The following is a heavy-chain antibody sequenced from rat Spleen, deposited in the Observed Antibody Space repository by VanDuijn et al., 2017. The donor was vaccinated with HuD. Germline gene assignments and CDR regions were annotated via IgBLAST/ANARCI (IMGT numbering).Heavy chain of an antibody. D-gene: IGHD1-12*02. J-gene: IGHJ2*01. CDR1: GFSLTNYG. CDR3: ARNDKYYYDGSYYYVHFDY. CDR2: IWSGGST. Sequence: QVQLKESGPGLVQPSQTLSLTCTVSGFSLTNYGINWVRQPPGKGLEWIGAIWSGGSTDYNSALKSRLSISRDTSKSQVLLKMNSLQTEDTAMYFCARNDKYYYDGSYYYVHFDYWGQGVMVTVSS. V-gene: IGHV2-16*01.